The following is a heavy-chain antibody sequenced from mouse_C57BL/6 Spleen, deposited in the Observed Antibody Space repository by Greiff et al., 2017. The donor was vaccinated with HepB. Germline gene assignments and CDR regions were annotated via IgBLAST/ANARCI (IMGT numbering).Heavy chain of an antibody. CDR3: ATYYSNYGWFAY. CDR1: GFTFSDYY. Sequence: DVHLVESEGGLVQPGSSMKLSCTASGFTFSDYYMAWVRQVPEKGLEWVANINYDGSSTYYLDSLKSRFIISRDNAKNILYLQMSSLKSEDTATYYCATYYSNYGWFAYWGQGTLVTVSA. D-gene: IGHD2-5*01. V-gene: IGHV5-16*01. J-gene: IGHJ3*01. CDR2: INYDGSST.